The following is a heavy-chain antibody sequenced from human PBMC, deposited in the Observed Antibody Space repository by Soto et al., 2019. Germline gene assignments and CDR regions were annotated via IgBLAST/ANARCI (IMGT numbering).Heavy chain of an antibody. CDR1: VGTFSSYA. CDR2: IIPIFGTA. Sequence: QVQLVQSGAEVKKPGSSVKVSCKASVGTFSSYAISWVRQSPGQGLEWMGGIIPIFGTANYAQKFQGRVTITADESTSTAYMELSSLRSEDTAVYYCARSTSAVAVAGSDGYWCQGTLVTVSS. V-gene: IGHV1-69*01. CDR3: ARSTSAVAVAGSDGY. J-gene: IGHJ4*02. D-gene: IGHD6-19*01.